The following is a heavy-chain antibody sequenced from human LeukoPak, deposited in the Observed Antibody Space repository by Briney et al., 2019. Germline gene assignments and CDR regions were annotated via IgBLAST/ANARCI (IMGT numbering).Heavy chain of an antibody. Sequence: SETLSLTCTVSGGSISSYYWSWIRQPPGKGLEWIGYIYYSGSTNYNPSLKSRVTISVDTSKNQFSLKLSSVTAADTAVYYRARVPSYYYDSEEMYYFDYWGQGTLVTVSS. D-gene: IGHD3-22*01. CDR2: IYYSGST. J-gene: IGHJ4*02. CDR1: GGSISSYY. V-gene: IGHV4-59*01. CDR3: ARVPSYYYDSEEMYYFDY.